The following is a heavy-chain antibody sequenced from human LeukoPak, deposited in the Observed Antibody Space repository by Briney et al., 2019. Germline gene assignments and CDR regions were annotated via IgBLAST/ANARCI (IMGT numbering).Heavy chain of an antibody. Sequence: GGSLRLSCAASGFTFSSYEMNWVRQALGKGLEWVSYISSSGSTIYYADSVKGRFTISRDNAKNSLYLQMNSLRAEDTAVYYCASASSGWADTLDYWGQGTLVTVSS. CDR1: GFTFSSYE. CDR3: ASASSGWADTLDY. J-gene: IGHJ4*02. V-gene: IGHV3-48*03. CDR2: ISSSGSTI. D-gene: IGHD6-19*01.